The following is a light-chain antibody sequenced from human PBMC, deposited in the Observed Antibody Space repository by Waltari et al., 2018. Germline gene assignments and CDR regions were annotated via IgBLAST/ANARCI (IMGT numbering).Light chain of an antibody. Sequence: QSALTQPASVSGSPGQAITISCTGTSSDVGGYNYVSWYQQHPGKVPKLMIYDVSNRPSGVSNRFSGSKSGNAASLTISGLQAEDEADYYCGSYTSTTTPFVFGGGTKLTVL. CDR1: SSDVGGYNY. CDR3: GSYTSTTTPFV. J-gene: IGLJ3*02. CDR2: DVS. V-gene: IGLV2-14*03.